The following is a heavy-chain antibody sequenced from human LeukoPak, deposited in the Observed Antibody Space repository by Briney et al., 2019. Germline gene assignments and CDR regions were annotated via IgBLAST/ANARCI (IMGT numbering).Heavy chain of an antibody. CDR2: IYYTGST. J-gene: IGHJ4*02. V-gene: IGHV4-39*01. D-gene: IGHD3-9*01. CDR1: GGSISSSNYY. CDR3: ARHNPGYYGHFDY. Sequence: SETLSLTCTVSGGSISSSNYYWGWIRQPPGKGLEWIGSIYYTGSTYYNPSLKSRVTISVDTSKDHFSLKLGSVTAADTAVYYCARHNPGYYGHFDYWGQGSLVTVSS.